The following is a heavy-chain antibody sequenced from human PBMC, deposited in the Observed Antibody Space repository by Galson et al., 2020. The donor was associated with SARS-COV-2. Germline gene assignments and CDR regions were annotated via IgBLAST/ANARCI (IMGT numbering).Heavy chain of an antibody. V-gene: IGHV4-4*02. J-gene: IGHJ2*01. CDR3: ARAGWELWYFDL. D-gene: IGHD1-26*01. CDR1: GGSISSSNW. CDR2: IYHSGST. Sequence: ASETLSLTCAVSGGSISSSNWWSWVRQPPGKGLEWIGEIYHSGSTNYNPSLKSRVTISVDKSKNQFSLKLSSVTAADTAVYYWARAGWELWYFDLWGRGTLVTVSS.